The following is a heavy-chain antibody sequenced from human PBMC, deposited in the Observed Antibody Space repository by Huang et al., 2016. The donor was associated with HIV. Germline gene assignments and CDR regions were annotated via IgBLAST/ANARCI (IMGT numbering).Heavy chain of an antibody. CDR3: ARQVDGFRSHFDF. V-gene: IGHV5-51*01. Sequence: EVLLVQSGAELKEPGESLKISFKASGYGFSSYWIGGVRPKPGKGRGWMGIIYPRDSETKYRPSFDGQVTISADKSTRTAYLQWESLKAPDTAIYFCARQVDGFRSHFDFWGQGTLVSVSS. J-gene: IGHJ4*02. CDR2: IYPRDSET. CDR1: GYGFSSYW. D-gene: IGHD5-18*01.